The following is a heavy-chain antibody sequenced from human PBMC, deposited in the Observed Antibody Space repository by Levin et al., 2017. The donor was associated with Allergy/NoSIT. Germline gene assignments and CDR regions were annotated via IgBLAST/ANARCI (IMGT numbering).Heavy chain of an antibody. D-gene: IGHD5-24*01. CDR1: GFTFSDYY. Sequence: GESLKISCSASGFTFSDYYMHWIRQAPGKGLEWIAYITPSGQTIYYADSVRGRFTISRDNSNDSPYLQMNSLRVDDTAVYYCAGDGALNNYIEEDKCFDPWGQETLVTVAT. V-gene: IGHV3-11*01. CDR3: AGDGALNNYIEEDKCFDP. CDR2: ITPSGQTI. J-gene: IGHJ5*02.